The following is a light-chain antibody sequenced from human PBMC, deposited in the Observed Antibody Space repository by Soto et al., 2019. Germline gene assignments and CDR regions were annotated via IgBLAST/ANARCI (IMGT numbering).Light chain of an antibody. CDR2: DAS. J-gene: IGKJ1*01. Sequence: DIQMTQSPSSLSASVGNRVTITCRASQTITRYLNWYQQKPGKAPKLLIYDASSLQTGAPSRFRGSGSGTDFTLTISSLQAEDFATYYCQQSYSSLWTFGQGTKVDIK. CDR3: QQSYSSLWT. CDR1: QTITRY. V-gene: IGKV1-39*01.